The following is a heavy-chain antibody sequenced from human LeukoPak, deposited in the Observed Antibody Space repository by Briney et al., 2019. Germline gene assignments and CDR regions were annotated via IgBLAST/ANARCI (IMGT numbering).Heavy chain of an antibody. CDR3: ARVERDSRLYYFDY. J-gene: IGHJ4*02. Sequence: GGSLRLSCAASGFTVSSNYMSWVRQAPGKGLEWVSVIYSGGSTYYADSVKGRFTISRDNSKNTLYLQMNSLRAEDTAVYYGARVERDSRLYYFDYWGQGTLVTVSS. V-gene: IGHV3-53*01. CDR2: IYSGGST. D-gene: IGHD3-22*01. CDR1: GFTVSSNY.